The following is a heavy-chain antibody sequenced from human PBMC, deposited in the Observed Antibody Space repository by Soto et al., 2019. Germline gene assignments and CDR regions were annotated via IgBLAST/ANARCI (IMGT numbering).Heavy chain of an antibody. D-gene: IGHD2-2*01. J-gene: IGHJ6*03. V-gene: IGHV4-39*01. CDR3: ARNIYCSSTSCVHYYYYMDV. Sequence: PSETLSLTCTVSGGSISSSSYYWGWIRQPPGKGLEWIGSIYYSGSTYYNPSLKSRVTISVDTSKNQFSLKLSSVTAADTAVYYCARNIYCSSTSCVHYYYYMDVWGKGTTVT. CDR1: GGSISSSSYY. CDR2: IYYSGST.